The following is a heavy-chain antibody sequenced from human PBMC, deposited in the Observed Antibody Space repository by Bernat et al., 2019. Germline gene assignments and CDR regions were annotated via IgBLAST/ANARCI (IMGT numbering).Heavy chain of an antibody. CDR1: GGTFSSYA. CDR3: ARPDRCYASIGGPFDY. Sequence: QVQLVQSGAEVKKPGSSVKVSCKASGGTFSSYAISWVRQAPGQGLEWMGGSIPIFGTANYAQKFQGRVTIAGDESTSTGEMELSSLRSEDKGVSYWARPDRCYASIGGPFDYWGQGTLVPVSS. V-gene: IGHV1-69*12. J-gene: IGHJ4*02. CDR2: SIPIFGTA. D-gene: IGHD3-16*01.